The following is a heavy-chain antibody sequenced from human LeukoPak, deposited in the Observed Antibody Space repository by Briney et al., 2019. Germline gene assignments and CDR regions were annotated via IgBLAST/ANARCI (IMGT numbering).Heavy chain of an antibody. CDR3: ARDLAYSTTPDLDC. CDR1: GFSFSSYN. J-gene: IGHJ4*02. D-gene: IGHD5-18*01. V-gene: IGHV3-21*01. CDR2: ISSSGTYV. Sequence: PGGSLRLSCAASGFSFSSYNMNWVRQAPGKGLEWVSSISSSGTYVFYADSVKGRFTISRNNAKNSLHLQMNSLRAEDTAMYYCARDLAYSTTPDLDCWGQGTLVTVSS.